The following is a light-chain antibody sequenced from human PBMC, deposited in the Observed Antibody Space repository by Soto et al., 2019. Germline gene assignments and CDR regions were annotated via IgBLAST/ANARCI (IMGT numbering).Light chain of an antibody. CDR3: CSYTGGTTLV. J-gene: IGLJ2*01. V-gene: IGLV2-14*01. Sequence: QSVLTQPASVSGSPGQSITISCTASSSDVGGYKYVSWYQQHPGKAPKLMIFEVGNRPSGVSNRFSGSKSGNTASLTISGLQAEDEGDYSCCSYTGGTTLVCGGGTKLTVL. CDR1: SSDVGGYKY. CDR2: EVG.